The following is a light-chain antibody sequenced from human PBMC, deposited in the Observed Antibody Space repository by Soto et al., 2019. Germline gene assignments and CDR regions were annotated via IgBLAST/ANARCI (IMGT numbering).Light chain of an antibody. J-gene: IGKJ2*01. CDR3: QQYELPQYT. V-gene: IGKV1-33*01. CDR1: QDIYKY. CDR2: EAC. Sequence: DIQMTQSPSSQSAAVGDRVTFTCQASQDIYKYLNWYQQKPGKTPKLLIYEACNLERGVPSRFNGSGSGTDFSITVDSLQREDTRTYYCQQYELPQYTCGKETNLKIK.